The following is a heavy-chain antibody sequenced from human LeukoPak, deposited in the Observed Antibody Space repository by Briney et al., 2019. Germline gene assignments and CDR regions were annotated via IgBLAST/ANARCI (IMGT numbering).Heavy chain of an antibody. CDR1: GFTFSSYA. CDR2: ISGSGGST. V-gene: IGHV3-23*01. J-gene: IGHJ4*02. Sequence: GGSLRLSCAASGFTFSSYAMSWVRQASGKGLEWVSAISGSGGSTYYADSVKGRFTISRDNSKNTLYLQMNSLRAEDTAVYYCAKDRGEWELLYFDYWGQGTLVTVSS. CDR3: AKDRGEWELLYFDY. D-gene: IGHD1-26*01.